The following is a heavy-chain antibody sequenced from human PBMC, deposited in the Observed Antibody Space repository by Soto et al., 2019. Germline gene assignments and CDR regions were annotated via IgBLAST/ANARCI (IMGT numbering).Heavy chain of an antibody. CDR1: GASISRTGFH. D-gene: IGHD3-10*01. V-gene: IGHV4-39*01. Sequence: SETLSLTCAVSGASISRTGFHWGWVRQPPGQGLEWIGSLYEGETTFYNSSLKSRVTISADTSKNHFSLKLSSVTAADTAVYYCARRGSGHTFDYWGQGTLVTVSS. J-gene: IGHJ4*02. CDR3: ARRGSGHTFDY. CDR2: LYEGETT.